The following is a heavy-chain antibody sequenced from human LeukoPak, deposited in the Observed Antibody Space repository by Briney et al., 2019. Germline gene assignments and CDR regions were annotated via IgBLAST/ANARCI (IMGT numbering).Heavy chain of an antibody. CDR2: ISYDGSNK. V-gene: IGHV3-30*18. J-gene: IGHJ6*02. CDR3: AKDSYSSSWYNYYYYYGMDV. D-gene: IGHD6-13*01. Sequence: PGRSLRLSCAASGFTFSSYGMHWVRQAPGKGMEWVAVISYDGSNKYYADSVKGRFTISRDNSKNTLYLQMNSLRAEDTAVYYCAKDSYSSSWYNYYYYYGMDVWGQGTTVTVSS. CDR1: GFTFSSYG.